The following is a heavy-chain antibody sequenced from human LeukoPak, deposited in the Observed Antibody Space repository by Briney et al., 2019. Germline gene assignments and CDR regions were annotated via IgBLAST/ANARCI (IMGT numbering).Heavy chain of an antibody. Sequence: ASVKVSCKASGYTFTGYYMHWVRQAPGQGLEWMGWVNPNSGGTNYAQKFQGRVTMTRDTSISTAYMELSRLRSDDTAVYYCAREIQLWLYIDYWGQGTLVTVSS. V-gene: IGHV1-2*02. CDR2: VNPNSGGT. D-gene: IGHD5-18*01. CDR3: AREIQLWLYIDY. CDR1: GYTFTGYY. J-gene: IGHJ4*02.